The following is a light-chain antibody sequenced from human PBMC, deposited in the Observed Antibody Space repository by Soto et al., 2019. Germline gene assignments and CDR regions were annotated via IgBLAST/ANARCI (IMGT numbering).Light chain of an antibody. Sequence: QSVLTQPPSASGTPGQRVTISCSGSSSNIGSNYVYWYQQLPGTAPKLLIYRNNQRPSGVPDRFSGSKSGTSASLAISGLRYEDEADYDCAAWDDSLSGLVFGGGTKLTVL. CDR2: RNN. CDR1: SSNIGSNY. J-gene: IGLJ2*01. V-gene: IGLV1-47*01. CDR3: AAWDDSLSGLV.